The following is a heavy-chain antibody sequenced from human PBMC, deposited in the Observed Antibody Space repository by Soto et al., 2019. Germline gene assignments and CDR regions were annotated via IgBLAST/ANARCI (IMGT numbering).Heavy chain of an antibody. D-gene: IGHD3-9*01. CDR1: GGSISGHY. CDR3: ARLAKIFDFDN. J-gene: IGHJ4*01. Sequence: PSETLSLTCTVSGGSISGHYWSWMRQPPGKGLEWIGHIYYTGTTNYNPPLRGRLTISVDTSKNQFSLKLTSVTTADTAMYYCARLAKIFDFDNWGHGTLVTVSS. CDR2: IYYTGTT. V-gene: IGHV4-59*11.